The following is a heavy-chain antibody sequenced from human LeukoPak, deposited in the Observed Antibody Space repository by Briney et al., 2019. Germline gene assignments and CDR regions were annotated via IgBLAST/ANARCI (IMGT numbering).Heavy chain of an antibody. CDR3: ARDGAQLWISYYFDY. Sequence: PGGSLRLSCAASGFTFSTYAMSWVRQAPGKGLEWVAVMSYDGSNKYYADSVKGRFTISRDSSKNTLYLQMNSLRAEDTAVYYCARDGAQLWISYYFDYWGQGTLVTVSS. D-gene: IGHD5-18*01. CDR2: MSYDGSNK. J-gene: IGHJ4*02. CDR1: GFTFSTYA. V-gene: IGHV3-30*01.